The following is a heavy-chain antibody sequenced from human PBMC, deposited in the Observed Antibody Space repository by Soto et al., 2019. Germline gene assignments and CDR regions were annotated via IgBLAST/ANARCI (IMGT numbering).Heavy chain of an antibody. Sequence: EVQLVESGGGLIQPGGSLRLSCAASGFTVSSNYMSWVRQAPGKGLEWVSVIYSGGSTYYADSVKGRFTISRDNSKNTLYLQMNRLRAEDTAVYYCARDRVESGYPEYFQHWGQGTLFTVSS. CDR3: ARDRVESGYPEYFQH. CDR2: IYSGGST. D-gene: IGHD3-22*01. J-gene: IGHJ1*01. CDR1: GFTVSSNY. V-gene: IGHV3-53*01.